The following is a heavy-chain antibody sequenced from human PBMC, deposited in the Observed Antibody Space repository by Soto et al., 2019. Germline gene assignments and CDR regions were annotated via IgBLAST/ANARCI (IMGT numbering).Heavy chain of an antibody. CDR2: IWYDGSNK. CDR3: ARDPQRERPRIAVADPFDY. D-gene: IGHD6-19*01. V-gene: IGHV3-33*01. CDR1: GFTFSSYG. J-gene: IGHJ4*02. Sequence: QVQLVESGGGVVQPGRSLRLSCAASGFTFSSYGMHWVRQAPGKGLEWVAVIWYDGSNKYYADSVKGRFTISRDNSKNTLYLQMNSLRAEDTAVYYCARDPQRERPRIAVADPFDYWGQGTLVTVSS.